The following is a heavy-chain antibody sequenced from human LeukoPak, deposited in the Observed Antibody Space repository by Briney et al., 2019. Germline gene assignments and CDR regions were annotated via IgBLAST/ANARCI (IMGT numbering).Heavy chain of an antibody. D-gene: IGHD6-19*01. CDR3: AREASIAVAQGFDY. CDR2: IYYSGST. V-gene: IGHV4-30-4*01. J-gene: IGHJ4*02. CDR1: GGSISSGDYY. Sequence: SGTLSLTCTVSGGSISSGDYYWSWIRQPPGKGLEWIGYIYYSGSTYYNPSLKSRVTISVDTSKNQFSLKLSSVTAADTAVYYCAREASIAVAQGFDYWGQGTLVTVSS.